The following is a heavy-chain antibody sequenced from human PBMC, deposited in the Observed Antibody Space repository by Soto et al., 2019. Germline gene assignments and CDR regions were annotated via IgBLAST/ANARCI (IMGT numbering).Heavy chain of an antibody. D-gene: IGHD5-12*01. CDR1: GYTFTSYG. J-gene: IGHJ4*02. CDR3: ARDGSWGGARGYNYY. V-gene: IGHV1-18*01. CDR2: ISAYNGNT. Sequence: QVQLVQSGAEVKKPGASVKVSCKASGYTFTSYGISWVRQAPGQGLEWMGWISAYNGNTNYAQKLQGRVTMTTDTSRXTAYMELRSLSSDDTAVYYCARDGSWGGARGYNYYWGQGTLVTVSS.